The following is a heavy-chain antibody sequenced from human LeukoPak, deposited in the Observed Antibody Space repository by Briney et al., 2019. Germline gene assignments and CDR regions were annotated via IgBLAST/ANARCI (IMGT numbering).Heavy chain of an antibody. V-gene: IGHV3-7*01. CDR3: ARRPLLTPAFDI. D-gene: IGHD2-15*01. CDR2: IKEDGSEK. CDR1: GFTFITYW. Sequence: PGGSLRLSCAASGFTFITYWMHWVRQAPGKGLEWVANIKEDGSEKYYVDSVKGRFTISRDNAKNSLYLQMNSLRAEDTAVYYCARRPLLTPAFDIWGQGTMVTVSS. J-gene: IGHJ3*02.